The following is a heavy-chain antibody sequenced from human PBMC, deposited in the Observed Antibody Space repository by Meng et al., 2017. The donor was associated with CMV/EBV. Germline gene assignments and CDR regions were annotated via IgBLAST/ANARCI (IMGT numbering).Heavy chain of an antibody. V-gene: IGHV3-30*04. CDR3: ARGHGKWVLLRGDMDV. CDR1: GSTFSSYA. J-gene: IGHJ6*02. Sequence: GGSLRLSCAASGSTFSSYAMHWVRQAPGKGLEWVAVISYDGNNKYYADSVKGRFTISRDNSKNTLYLQMNSLRAEDTAVYYCARGHGKWVLLRGDMDVWGQGTTVTVSS. CDR2: ISYDGNNK. D-gene: IGHD1-26*01.